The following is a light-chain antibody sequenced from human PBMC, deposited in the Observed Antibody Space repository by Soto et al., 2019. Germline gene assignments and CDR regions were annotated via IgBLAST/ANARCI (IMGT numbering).Light chain of an antibody. CDR1: QSVSSSY. Sequence: EIVLTQSPGTLSLSPGERATLSCRASQSVSSSYLAWYQQKPGQAPRLLIYGASSRATVIPERFSGSGSGTDFTLTISRLEPEDFAVYYCQQYGSSPRTFGQGTKLEIK. CDR2: GAS. J-gene: IGKJ2*02. CDR3: QQYGSSPRT. V-gene: IGKV3-20*01.